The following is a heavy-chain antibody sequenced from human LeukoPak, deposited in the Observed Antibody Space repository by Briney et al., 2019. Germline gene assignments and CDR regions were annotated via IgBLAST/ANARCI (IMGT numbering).Heavy chain of an antibody. Sequence: GGSLRLSCAASGFTFDDYAMHWVRQAPGKGVEWVSGISWNSGYIGYADSVKGRFTISRDNAKNSLYLQMNSLRAEDTAVYYCARDFVRYSNWFDPWGQGTLVTVSS. CDR1: GFTFDDYA. CDR2: ISWNSGYI. D-gene: IGHD3-9*01. V-gene: IGHV3-9*01. J-gene: IGHJ5*02. CDR3: ARDFVRYSNWFDP.